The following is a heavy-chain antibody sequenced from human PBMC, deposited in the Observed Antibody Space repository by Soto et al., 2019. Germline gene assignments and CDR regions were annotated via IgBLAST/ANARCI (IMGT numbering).Heavy chain of an antibody. CDR2: IYYSGST. CDR1: GGSISSGGYY. Sequence: SETLSLTCTVSGGSISSGGYYWSWIRQHPGKGLEWIGYIYYSGSTYYNPSLKSRVTISVYTSKNQFSLKLSSVTAADTAVYYCATSITMVRGVIIRLQFDYWGQGTLVT. CDR3: ATSITMVRGVIIRLQFDY. V-gene: IGHV4-31*03. D-gene: IGHD3-10*01. J-gene: IGHJ4*02.